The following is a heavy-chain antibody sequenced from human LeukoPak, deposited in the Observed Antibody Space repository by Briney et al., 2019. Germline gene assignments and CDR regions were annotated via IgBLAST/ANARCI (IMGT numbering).Heavy chain of an antibody. Sequence: GASVKVSCKASGYTFTSYDINWVRQATGQGLEWMGWMNPKSGNTGYAQKFQGRVTITADKSTSTAYMELSSLRSEDTAVYYCARVRSLPRLHYDFWSGSGHYYYYMDVWGKGTTVTISS. CDR3: ARVRSLPRLHYDFWSGSGHYYYYMDV. CDR2: MNPKSGNT. CDR1: GYTFTSYD. V-gene: IGHV1-8*01. J-gene: IGHJ6*03. D-gene: IGHD3-3*01.